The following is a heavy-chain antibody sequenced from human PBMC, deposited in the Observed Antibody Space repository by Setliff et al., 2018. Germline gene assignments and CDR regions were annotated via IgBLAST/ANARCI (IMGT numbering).Heavy chain of an antibody. Sequence: GGSLRLSCAASGFTFSDHYMDWVRQAPEQGLEWVAAISAGSSRTYYAESVKGRFTISRDNSNNTPYLQMDSLRADDTAIYYCVKDSSGRDAFDIWGQGTMVTVSS. CDR3: VKDSSGRDAFDI. V-gene: IGHV3-23*01. CDR2: ISAGSSRT. CDR1: GFTFSDHY. J-gene: IGHJ3*02. D-gene: IGHD3-10*01.